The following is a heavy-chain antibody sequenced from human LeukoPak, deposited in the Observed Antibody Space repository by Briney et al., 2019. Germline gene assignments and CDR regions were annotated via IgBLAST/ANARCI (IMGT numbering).Heavy chain of an antibody. V-gene: IGHV3-30*18. J-gene: IGHJ4*02. CDR2: ISYDGSNK. CDR1: GFTFSSYA. D-gene: IGHD3-16*01. Sequence: GGSLRLSCAASGFTFSSYAMSWVRQAPGKGLEWVAVISYDGSNKYYADSVKGRFTISRDNSKNTLYLQMNSLRAEDTAVYYCAKKYDYVWGSPGDWGQGTLVTVSS. CDR3: AKKYDYVWGSPGD.